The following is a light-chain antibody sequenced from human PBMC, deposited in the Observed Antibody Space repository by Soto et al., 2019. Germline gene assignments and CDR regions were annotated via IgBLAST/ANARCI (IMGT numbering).Light chain of an antibody. V-gene: IGKV3-15*01. J-gene: IGKJ3*01. CDR3: QQYYKWPPFT. CDR2: NAA. Sequence: EIVMTQSPATLSLSPGERATLSCRAIQRIDTSLAWYQQRPGQAPRLLLYNAATRATGIPARFSGRGFGTEFTLTISSLQSEDFALYYCQQYYKWPPFTFGPGTKVDIK. CDR1: QRIDTS.